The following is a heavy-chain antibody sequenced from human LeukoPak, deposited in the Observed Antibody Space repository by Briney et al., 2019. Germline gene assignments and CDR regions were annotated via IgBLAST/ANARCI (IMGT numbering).Heavy chain of an antibody. Sequence: SETLSLTCTVSGGSISSSSYYWGWIRQPPGKGLEWIGSIYYSGSTYYNPSLKSRVTISVDTSKNQFSLKLSSVTAADTAVYYCARARYGDFDYWGQGTLVTVSS. V-gene: IGHV4-39*07. CDR2: IYYSGST. CDR1: GGSISSSSYY. D-gene: IGHD4-17*01. J-gene: IGHJ4*02. CDR3: ARARYGDFDY.